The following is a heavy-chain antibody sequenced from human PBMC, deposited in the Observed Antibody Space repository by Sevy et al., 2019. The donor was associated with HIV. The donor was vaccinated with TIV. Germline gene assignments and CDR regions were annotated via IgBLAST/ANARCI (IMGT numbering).Heavy chain of an antibody. CDR1: GDSFSIYY. D-gene: IGHD1-26*01. Sequence: SETLSLTCNVSGDSFSIYYWNWIRQPAGKGLEWIGRIYASGRTNYNPSLKSRVTMSVDRSKNQSSLKLGSVAAADTAVYYCARGATALDYWGQGTLVTVSS. V-gene: IGHV4-4*07. J-gene: IGHJ4*02. CDR3: ARGATALDY. CDR2: IYASGRT.